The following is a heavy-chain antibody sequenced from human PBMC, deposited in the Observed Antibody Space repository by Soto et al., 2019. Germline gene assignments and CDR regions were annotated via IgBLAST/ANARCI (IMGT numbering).Heavy chain of an antibody. J-gene: IGHJ5*02. V-gene: IGHV4-59*08. D-gene: IGHD2-2*01. CDR2: IYYSGST. Sequence: SETLSLTCTVSGCSISSYYWSWIRQPPGKGLEWIGYIYYSGSTNYNPSLKSRVTISVDTSKNQFSLKLSSVTAADTAVYYCERVVPSAIFSFDPWGQGTLVTVSS. CDR3: ERVVPSAIFSFDP. CDR1: GCSISSYY.